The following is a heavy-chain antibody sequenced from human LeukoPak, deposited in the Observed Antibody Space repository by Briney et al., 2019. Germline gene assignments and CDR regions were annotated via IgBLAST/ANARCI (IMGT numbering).Heavy chain of an antibody. CDR3: ARAGSISTEARWFDP. Sequence: GGSLRLSCAASGFPFRSYGMNWVRQAPGKGLEWVASIWFDGSKQHYADSVKGRFTISRDNSKNTLSLQMNSLRVEDTAVYYCARAGSISTEARWFDPWGQGALVTVSS. CDR2: IWFDGSKQ. CDR1: GFPFRSYG. D-gene: IGHD2-2*01. V-gene: IGHV3-33*01. J-gene: IGHJ5*02.